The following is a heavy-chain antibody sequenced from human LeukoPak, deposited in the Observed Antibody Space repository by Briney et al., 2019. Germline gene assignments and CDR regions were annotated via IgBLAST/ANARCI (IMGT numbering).Heavy chain of an antibody. J-gene: IGHJ6*03. CDR3: AKMMGQRLYDYCMDV. D-gene: IGHD3-16*01. CDR2: MRGSGDGT. Sequence: GGSLRLSCAASGFAFSNFAMSWVRQAPGKGLEWVSAMRGSGDGTYYAGSVKGRFTISRDNSKNTLYLQMNSLRAEDTAVYYCAKMMGQRLYDYCMDVWGKGTTVTVSS. CDR1: GFAFSNFA. V-gene: IGHV3-23*01.